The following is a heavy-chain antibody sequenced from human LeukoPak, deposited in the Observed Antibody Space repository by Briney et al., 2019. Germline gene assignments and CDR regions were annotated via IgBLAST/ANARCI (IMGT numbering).Heavy chain of an antibody. CDR2: INPNSGGT. Sequence: GASVKVSCKASGYTFTGYYMHWVRQAPGQGLEWMGWINPNSGGTNYAQKFQGRVTMTRDTSISTAYMELSRLRSDDTAVYYCAREGSYYGSGSTINWFDPWGQGTLVTVSS. D-gene: IGHD3-10*01. V-gene: IGHV1-2*02. J-gene: IGHJ5*02. CDR1: GYTFTGYY. CDR3: AREGSYYGSGSTINWFDP.